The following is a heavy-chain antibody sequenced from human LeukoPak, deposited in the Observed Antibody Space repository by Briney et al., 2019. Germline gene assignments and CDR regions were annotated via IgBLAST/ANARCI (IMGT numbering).Heavy chain of an antibody. CDR2: ISTSGDII. Sequence: GGSLRLSCAASGIAFSSYEMDWVRQAPGKGLEWISYISTSGDIIYYADSVKGRFTISRDNAKNSLYLQMNSLRAEDTAVYYCATSWELLNFDYWGQGALVTVSS. D-gene: IGHD1-26*01. CDR3: ATSWELLNFDY. V-gene: IGHV3-48*03. CDR1: GIAFSSYE. J-gene: IGHJ4*02.